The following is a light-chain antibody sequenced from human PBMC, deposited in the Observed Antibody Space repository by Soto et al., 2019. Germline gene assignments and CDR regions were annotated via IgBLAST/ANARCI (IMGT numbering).Light chain of an antibody. Sequence: DIVMTQSPDSLAVSLGDRATINCKSSQSVLYSSNNKNYLAWYQQKPGQPPKLLIYWASTRESGVPDRFSGSGSGTDFTLTISSLQAEDVAVYYCQQYYSFPLTFGGGTKVDIK. J-gene: IGKJ4*01. CDR1: QSVLYSSNNKNY. V-gene: IGKV4-1*01. CDR2: WAS. CDR3: QQYYSFPLT.